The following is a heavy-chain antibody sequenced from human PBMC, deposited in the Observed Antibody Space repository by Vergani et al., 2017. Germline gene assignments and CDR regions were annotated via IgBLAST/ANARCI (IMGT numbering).Heavy chain of an antibody. J-gene: IGHJ4*02. D-gene: IGHD5-18*01. V-gene: IGHV3-9*01. CDR1: GFTFDDYA. CDR3: ARADTAPYFDY. CDR2: ISWNSGSI. Sequence: EVQLVESGGGLVQPGRSLRLSCAASGFTFDDYAMHWVRQAPGKGLEWVSGISWNSGSIGYADSVKGRFTISRDNAKNSLYLQMNSLRAEDTALYYCARADTAPYFDYWGQGTLVTVSS.